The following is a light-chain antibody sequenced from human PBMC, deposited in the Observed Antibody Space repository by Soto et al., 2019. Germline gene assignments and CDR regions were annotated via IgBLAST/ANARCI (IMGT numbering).Light chain of an antibody. CDR2: TNT. CDR3: QSYDSSLSRYV. V-gene: IGLV1-40*01. Sequence: QSVLTHPPSVSGAPGQRVTISCTGGSPNFGAGYDVHWYQQLPGTAPKLLIYTNTNRPSGVPDRFSGSKSGTSASLAITGLQAEDEADYYCQSYDSSLSRYVFGAGTKVTVL. CDR1: SPNFGAGYD. J-gene: IGLJ1*01.